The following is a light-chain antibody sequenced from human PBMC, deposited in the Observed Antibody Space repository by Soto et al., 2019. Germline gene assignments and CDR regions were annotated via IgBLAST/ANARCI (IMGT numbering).Light chain of an antibody. V-gene: IGKV3-20*01. CDR3: HQYNGWPRK. CDR2: GAS. CDR1: QTVTRSY. J-gene: IGKJ1*01. Sequence: EIVLTQSPATLSFSPGERATLSSRASQTVTRSYLAWYQHKPGQAPRLLIYGASNRATGIPDRFSGSGSGTEFTLTITSLQSEDFAVYYCHQYNGWPRKFGQGTKVDI.